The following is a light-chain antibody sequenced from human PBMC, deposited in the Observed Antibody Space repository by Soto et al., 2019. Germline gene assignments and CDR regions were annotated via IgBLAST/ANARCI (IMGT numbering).Light chain of an antibody. CDR1: QSVSSN. J-gene: IGKJ1*01. CDR2: GAS. Sequence: EIVMTQSPATLSVSPGERATLSCRASQSVSSNLAWYQQKPAQAPRLLIYGASTRATGIPARFSGSGSGTEFTLTISSLQSEDVAVYYCQQYNNWTPWTFGQGTKVEIK. V-gene: IGKV3-15*01. CDR3: QQYNNWTPWT.